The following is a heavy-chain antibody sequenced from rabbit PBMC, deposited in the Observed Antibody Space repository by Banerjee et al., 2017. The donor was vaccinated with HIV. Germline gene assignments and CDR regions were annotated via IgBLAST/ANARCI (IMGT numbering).Heavy chain of an antibody. CDR2: IYAGSSGNT. CDR3: ARDSYVDYGDFNL. D-gene: IGHD2-1*01. Sequence: QSLEESGGGLVKPGASLTLTCTASGFSFSSSDWLFWVRQAPGKGLEWIACIYAGSSGNTYYASWAKGRFTVSKTSSTTVTLQMTSLTAADTATYFCARDSYVDYGDFNLWGPGTLVTVS. J-gene: IGHJ4*01. V-gene: IGHV1S40*01. CDR1: GFSFSSSDW.